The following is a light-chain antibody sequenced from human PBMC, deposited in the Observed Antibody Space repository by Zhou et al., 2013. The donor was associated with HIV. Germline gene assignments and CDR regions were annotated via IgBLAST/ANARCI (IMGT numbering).Light chain of an antibody. Sequence: DIQMTQSPSSLSASVGDRVTITCRASQGITNDLGWYQQKPGKAPKLLIYAASTLQSGVPSRFSGSGSGTDFTLTISSLQPEDVATYYCQKYNSALFTFGPGTKVDIK. J-gene: IGKJ3*01. CDR3: QKYNSALFT. CDR2: AAS. CDR1: QGITND. V-gene: IGKV1-27*01.